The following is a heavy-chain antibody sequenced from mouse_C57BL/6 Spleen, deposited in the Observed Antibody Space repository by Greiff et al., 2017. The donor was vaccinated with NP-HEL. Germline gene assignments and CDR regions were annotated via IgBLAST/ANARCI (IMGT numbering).Heavy chain of an antibody. V-gene: IGHV1-82*01. Sequence: LKESGPELVKPGASVKISCKASGYAFSSSWMNWVKQRPGKGLEWIGRIYPGDGDTNYNGKFKGKATLTADKSSSTAYMQLSSLTSEDSAVYFCARWAIYYDYDGGVDYWGQGTTLTVSS. D-gene: IGHD2-4*01. CDR2: IYPGDGDT. J-gene: IGHJ2*01. CDR3: ARWAIYYDYDGGVDY. CDR1: GYAFSSSW.